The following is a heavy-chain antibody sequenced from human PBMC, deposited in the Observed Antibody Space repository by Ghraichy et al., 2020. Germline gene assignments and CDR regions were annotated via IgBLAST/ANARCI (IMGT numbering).Heavy chain of an antibody. CDR1: RFPFSDYY. CDR2: IGRSGTSV. Sequence: GGSLRLSCIGSRFPFSDYYISWIRQAPGKGLEWISYIGRSGTSVFYADSIRGRFTVSRDNAKNSVYLHMNSLRTEDTAVYYCARGGIEYQLIQKTYLDYWDQGNLVTVSS. CDR3: ARGGIEYQLIQKTYLDY. V-gene: IGHV3-11*01. J-gene: IGHJ4*02. D-gene: IGHD2-2*01.